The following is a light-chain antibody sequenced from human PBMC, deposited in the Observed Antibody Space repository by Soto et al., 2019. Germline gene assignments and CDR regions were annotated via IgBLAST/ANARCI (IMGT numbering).Light chain of an antibody. CDR2: KAS. CDR1: QSISDW. J-gene: IGKJ2*01. Sequence: DIQMTQSPSTLSASVGDRVTITCRASQSISDWLAWYQQRSGKAPKLLIYKASSLQSGVPPRFSGSGSGTEFTLTISSLQPDDFATYYCQQYNRFPYTFGQGTKLAIK. CDR3: QQYNRFPYT. V-gene: IGKV1-5*03.